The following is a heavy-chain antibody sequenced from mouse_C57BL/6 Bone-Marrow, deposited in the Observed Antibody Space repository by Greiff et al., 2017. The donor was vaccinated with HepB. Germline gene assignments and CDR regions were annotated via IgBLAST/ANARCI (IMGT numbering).Heavy chain of an antibody. CDR3: ARSEDYDGYYAWFAY. J-gene: IGHJ3*01. D-gene: IGHD2-3*01. CDR1: GYTFTSYW. Sequence: VQLQQPGAELVKPGASVKLSCKASGYTFTSYWMHWVKQRPGQGLEWIGMIHPNSGSTNYNEKFKSKATLTVDKSSSTAYMQLSSLTSEDSAVYYCARSEDYDGYYAWFAYWGQGTLVTVSA. CDR2: IHPNSGST. V-gene: IGHV1-64*01.